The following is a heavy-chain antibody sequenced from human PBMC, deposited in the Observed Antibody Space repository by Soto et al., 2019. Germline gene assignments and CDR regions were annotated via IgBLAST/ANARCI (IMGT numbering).Heavy chain of an antibody. CDR2: INHSGST. D-gene: IGHD3-3*01. Sequence: SETLSLTCAVYGGSFSGYYWSWIRQPPGKGLEWIGEINHSGSTNYNPSLKSRVTISVDTSKNQFSLKLSSVTAADTAVYYCARDRYYDFWSGYSYYYYMDVWGKGTTVT. CDR1: GGSFSGYY. V-gene: IGHV4-34*01. J-gene: IGHJ6*03. CDR3: ARDRYYDFWSGYSYYYYMDV.